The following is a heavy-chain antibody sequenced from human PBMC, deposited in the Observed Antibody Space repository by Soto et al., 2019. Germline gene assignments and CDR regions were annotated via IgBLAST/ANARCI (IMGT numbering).Heavy chain of an antibody. CDR1: GGTFGSYA. D-gene: IGHD2-2*01. J-gene: IGHJ6*02. CDR2: IIPILNSP. Sequence: ASLKVSCKSSGGTFGSYAITWVRRAPVQVLEWLGGIIPILNSPAYAQKFQARVVITADEVTNTAYMELNSLRFDDTAVYYCAREAPYCTSATCPKFYDMDVWGQGTTVTVSS. CDR3: AREAPYCTSATCPKFYDMDV. V-gene: IGHV1-69*13.